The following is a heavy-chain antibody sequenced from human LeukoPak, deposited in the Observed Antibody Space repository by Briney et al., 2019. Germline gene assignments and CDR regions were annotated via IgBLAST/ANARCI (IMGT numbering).Heavy chain of an antibody. CDR3: AKAGDYYDSSAWFDP. Sequence: PGGSLRLSCAASGFTFRSYGMSWVRQAPGKGLEWGSTITNSGGRTYYADSVKGRFTISRDNSKNTMFLQMNSVRAEDTAVYYCAKAGDYYDSSAWFDPWGQGTLVTVSS. CDR1: GFTFRSYG. D-gene: IGHD3-22*01. J-gene: IGHJ5*02. CDR2: ITNSGGRT. V-gene: IGHV3-23*01.